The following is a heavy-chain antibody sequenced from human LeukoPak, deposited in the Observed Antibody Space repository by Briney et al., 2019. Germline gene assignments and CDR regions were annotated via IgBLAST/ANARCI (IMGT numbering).Heavy chain of an antibody. CDR1: GGAISSYY. Sequence: SETLSLTCTVSGGAISSYYWSWIRQSPGKGLEWIGYNSGGTKYNPSLMSRVTISVDRAQNQFSLSLRSVTAADTAVYYCARDGLYDSSGYYMDSWGPGGMVVVCS. CDR3: ARDGLYDSSGYYMDS. D-gene: IGHD3-22*01. V-gene: IGHV4-59*01. CDR2: NSGGT. J-gene: IGHJ4*02.